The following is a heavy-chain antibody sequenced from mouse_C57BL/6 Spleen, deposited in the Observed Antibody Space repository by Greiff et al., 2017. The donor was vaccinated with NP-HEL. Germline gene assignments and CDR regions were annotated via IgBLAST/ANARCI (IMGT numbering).Heavy chain of an antibody. CDR3: ARGNMGPFAY. CDR1: GYTFTSYW. J-gene: IGHJ3*01. V-gene: IGHV1-61*01. Sequence: QVQLQQPGAELVRPGSSVKLSCKASGYTFTSYWMDWVKQRPGQGLEWIGNIYPSDSETHYNQKFKDKATLTVDKSSSTAYMQLSSLTSEDSAVYYCARGNMGPFAYWGQGTLVTVSA. D-gene: IGHD1-1*02. CDR2: IYPSDSET.